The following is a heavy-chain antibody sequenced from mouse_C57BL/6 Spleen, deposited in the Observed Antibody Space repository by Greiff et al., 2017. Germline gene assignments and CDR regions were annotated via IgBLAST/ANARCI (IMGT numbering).Heavy chain of an antibody. CDR2: IYPGSGST. CDR3: ARRNGYYAMDY. CDR1: GYTFTSYW. V-gene: IGHV1-55*01. Sequence: QVQLQQPGAELVKPGASVKMSCKASGYTFTSYWITWVKQRPGQGLAWIGDIYPGSGSTNYNEKFKSKATLTVDTSSSTAYMQRSSLTSEDAAVYYCARRNGYYAMDYWGQGTSVTVSS. J-gene: IGHJ4*01.